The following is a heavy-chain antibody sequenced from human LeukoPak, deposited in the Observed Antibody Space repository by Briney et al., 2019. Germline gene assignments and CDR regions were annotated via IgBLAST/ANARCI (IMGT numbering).Heavy chain of an antibody. CDR3: ARQVDYGDQKDAFDI. CDR2: INHSGST. D-gene: IGHD4-17*01. Sequence: SETLSLTCAVYGGSFSGYYWSWIRQPPGKGLEWIGEINHSGSTNYNPSLKSRVTISVDTSKNQFSLKLSSVTAADTAVYYCARQVDYGDQKDAFDIWGQGTMVTASS. V-gene: IGHV4-34*01. J-gene: IGHJ3*02. CDR1: GGSFSGYY.